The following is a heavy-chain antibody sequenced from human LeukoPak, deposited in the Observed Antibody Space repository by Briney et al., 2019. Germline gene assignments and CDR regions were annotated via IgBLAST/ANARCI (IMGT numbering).Heavy chain of an antibody. V-gene: IGHV4-34*01. D-gene: IGHD2-15*01. CDR3: ARGPIVVVVAATANWFDP. CDR2: INHSGST. Sequence: SETLSLTCAAYGGSFSGYDWSWIRQPPGKGLEWIGAINHSGSTNYNPSLKSRVTISVDTSKNQFSLKLSSVTAADTAVYYCARGPIVVVVAATANWFDPWGQGTLVTVSS. J-gene: IGHJ5*02. CDR1: GGSFSGYD.